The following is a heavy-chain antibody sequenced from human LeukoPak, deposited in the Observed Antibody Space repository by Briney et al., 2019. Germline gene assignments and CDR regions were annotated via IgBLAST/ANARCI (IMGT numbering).Heavy chain of an antibody. D-gene: IGHD3-10*01. Sequence: GGSLRLSCSASGFTFSSYWMSWVRQAPGKGLEWVANIKQDGSEKYYVDSVKGRFTISRDNAKNSLYLQMNSLRAEDTAVYYCARDRITMVRGYWGQGTLVTVSS. J-gene: IGHJ4*02. CDR1: GFTFSSYW. CDR2: IKQDGSEK. CDR3: ARDRITMVRGY. V-gene: IGHV3-7*01.